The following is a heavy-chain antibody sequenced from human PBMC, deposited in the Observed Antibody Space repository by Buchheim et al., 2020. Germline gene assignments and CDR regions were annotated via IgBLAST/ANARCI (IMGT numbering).Heavy chain of an antibody. Sequence: QVQLQESGPGLVQPSQTLSLTCTVSGGSISSGGYYWSWIRQHPGKGLEWIWYIYYSGSTYYNPSLKSRVTISVDTYQNQFSLKLSSVTAADTPVYYCARDPVLRFSRGMDVWGQGTT. D-gene: IGHD3-3*01. CDR2: IYYSGST. J-gene: IGHJ6*02. CDR3: ARDPVLRFSRGMDV. V-gene: IGHV4-31*03. CDR1: GGSISSGGYY.